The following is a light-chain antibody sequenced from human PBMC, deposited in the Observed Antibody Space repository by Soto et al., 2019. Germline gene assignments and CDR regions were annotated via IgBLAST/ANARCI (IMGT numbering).Light chain of an antibody. CDR1: SNDVGDYNY. Sequence: QAALTQPASVSGSPGQSITISCTGTSNDVGDYNYVSWYQQHPGKAPKVMIYDVSNRPSGVFNRFSGSKSGNTASLTISGLQAEDEADYYCSSYTSSSTLVFGTGTKVTVL. J-gene: IGLJ1*01. V-gene: IGLV2-14*01. CDR3: SSYTSSSTLV. CDR2: DVS.